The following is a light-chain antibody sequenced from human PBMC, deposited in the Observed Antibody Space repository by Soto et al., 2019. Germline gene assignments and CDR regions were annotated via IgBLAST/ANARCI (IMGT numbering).Light chain of an antibody. Sequence: GHRVTIPCRASQSISSLLAWYQQKPGKAPKLLIFGASSLERGVPSRFSGSGSGTKFTLTISSLQPDDFATYYCQQYNGYSRTFGQGTKVDIK. V-gene: IGKV1-5*01. CDR3: QQYNGYSRT. CDR1: QSISSL. CDR2: GAS. J-gene: IGKJ1*01.